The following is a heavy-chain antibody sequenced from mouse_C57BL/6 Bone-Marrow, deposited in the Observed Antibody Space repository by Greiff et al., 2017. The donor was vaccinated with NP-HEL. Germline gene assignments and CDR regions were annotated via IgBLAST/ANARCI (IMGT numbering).Heavy chain of an antibody. Sequence: QVQLQQSGAELATPGASVPLSCKASGYPFTSYWMHWVQQRPGQGLEWIGYINPSSGYTKYKQKFKDKARLTAEKSASTAYMQLSSLTYEDSAVYYCARGSNPDYWGQGTTLTVSS. CDR3: ARGSNPDY. D-gene: IGHD2-5*01. CDR1: GYPFTSYW. V-gene: IGHV1-7*01. J-gene: IGHJ2*01. CDR2: INPSSGYT.